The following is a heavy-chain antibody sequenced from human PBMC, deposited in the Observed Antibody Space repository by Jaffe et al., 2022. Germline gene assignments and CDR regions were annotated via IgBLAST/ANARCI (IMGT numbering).Heavy chain of an antibody. Sequence: QVQLQESGPGLVKPSQTLSLTCTVSGGSISSGSYYWSWIRQPAGKGLEWIGRIYTSGSTNYNPSLKSRVTISVDTSKNQFSLKLSSVTAADTAVYYCARDKFVRPHDNDAFDIWGQGTMVTVSS. D-gene: IGHD3-16*02. V-gene: IGHV4-61*02. CDR1: GGSISSGSYY. CDR2: IYTSGST. J-gene: IGHJ3*02. CDR3: ARDKFVRPHDNDAFDI.